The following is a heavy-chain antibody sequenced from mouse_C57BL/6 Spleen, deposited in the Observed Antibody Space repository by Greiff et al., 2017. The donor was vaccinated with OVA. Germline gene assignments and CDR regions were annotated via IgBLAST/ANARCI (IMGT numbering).Heavy chain of an antibody. J-gene: IGHJ4*01. CDR2: IHPNSGST. CDR1: GYTFTSYW. Sequence: VQLQQSGAELVKPGASVKLSCKASGYTFTSYWMHWVKQRPGQGLEWIGMIHPNSGSTNYNEKFKSKATLTVDKSSSTAYMQLSSLTSEDSAVYYCARGNWDGYAMDYWGQGTSVTVSS. V-gene: IGHV1-64*01. CDR3: ARGNWDGYAMDY. D-gene: IGHD4-1*01.